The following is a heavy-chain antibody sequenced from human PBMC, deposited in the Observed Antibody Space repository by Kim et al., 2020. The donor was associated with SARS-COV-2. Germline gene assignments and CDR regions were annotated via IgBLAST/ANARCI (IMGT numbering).Heavy chain of an antibody. Sequence: SETLSLTCTVSGGSISSSSYYWGWMRQPPGKGLEWIGSIYYSGSTYYNPSLKSRVTISVDTSKNQFSLKLSSVTAADTAVYYCARRDIAVEGRAFDIWGQGTMVTVSS. D-gene: IGHD6-19*01. CDR1: GGSISSSSYY. CDR3: ARRDIAVEGRAFDI. V-gene: IGHV4-39*01. CDR2: IYYSGST. J-gene: IGHJ3*02.